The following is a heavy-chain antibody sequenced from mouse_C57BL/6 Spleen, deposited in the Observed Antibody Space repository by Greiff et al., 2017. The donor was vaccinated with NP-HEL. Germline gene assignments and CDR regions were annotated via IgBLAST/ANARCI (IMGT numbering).Heavy chain of an antibody. D-gene: IGHD4-1*01. CDR2: IHPNSGCT. V-gene: IGHV1-64*01. Sequence: VQLQQPGAELVKPGASVKLSCKASGFTFTSYWMSWVRQSPGQGLEWIGMIHPNSGCTTYTEKFKSKATLTGDKSSSTTYMQLSSRTTEDSAVYYCARWEGGYYFDYWGQGTTLTVSS. J-gene: IGHJ2*01. CDR1: GFTFTSYW. CDR3: ARWEGGYYFDY.